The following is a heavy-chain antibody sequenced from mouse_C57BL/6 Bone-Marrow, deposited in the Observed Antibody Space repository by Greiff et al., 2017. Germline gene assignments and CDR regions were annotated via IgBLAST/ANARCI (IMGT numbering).Heavy chain of an antibody. V-gene: IGHV1-42*01. J-gene: IGHJ1*03. D-gene: IGHD1-1*01. Sequence: EVQLQQSGPELVKPGASVKISCKASGYSFTGYYMNWVKQSPEKSLEWIGEINPSTGGTTYNQKFKAKATLTVDKSSSTAYMQLKRLTSEDSAVYYCARGDGSRYLWYFYVWGTGTTVTVSS. CDR2: INPSTGGT. CDR1: GYSFTGYY. CDR3: ARGDGSRYLWYFYV.